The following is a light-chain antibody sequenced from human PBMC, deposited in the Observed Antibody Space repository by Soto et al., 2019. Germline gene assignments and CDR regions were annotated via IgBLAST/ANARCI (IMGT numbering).Light chain of an antibody. CDR1: QGISKY. J-gene: IGKJ1*01. CDR3: LQHTSYPWT. Sequence: DIQMTQSPSAKSASVGDRVTITCRASQGISKYLAWFQQKPGKVPKRLIYAASCLQSGVPARFSGSGSGTEFTLTISSLQPEDFGTYYCLQHTSYPWTFGQGTKVEIK. CDR2: AAS. V-gene: IGKV1-17*03.